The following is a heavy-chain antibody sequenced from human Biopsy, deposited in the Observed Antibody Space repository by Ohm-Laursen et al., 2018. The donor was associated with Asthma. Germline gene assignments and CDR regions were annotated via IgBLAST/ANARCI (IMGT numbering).Heavy chain of an antibody. J-gene: IGHJ4*02. CDR3: ASDFPKDYVRYNFQF. CDR1: GYSLTDLS. CDR2: HDHEEGGT. D-gene: IGHD4-17*01. Sequence: SVNAACKISGYSLTDLSMHWVRQAPGQGLEWMGGHDHEEGGTVNARRFQGRVTMTEDTSTDTAYMELSSLSSDDTAVYYCASDFPKDYVRYNFQFWGQGTLVTVSS. V-gene: IGHV1-24*01.